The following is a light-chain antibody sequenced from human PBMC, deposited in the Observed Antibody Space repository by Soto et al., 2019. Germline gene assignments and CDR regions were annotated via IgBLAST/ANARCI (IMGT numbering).Light chain of an antibody. J-gene: IGKJ1*01. CDR1: QSISSW. Sequence: DIQMTQSPSTLSASVGDRVTITCRASQSISSWLAWYQHKPGKAPQLLIYDASTLDSGVPSRFSSSGSGTEITLITSSLQPDDFAPYYCQQYNSDSAWTFGKGTKLEIK. CDR3: QQYNSDSAWT. CDR2: DAS. V-gene: IGKV1-5*01.